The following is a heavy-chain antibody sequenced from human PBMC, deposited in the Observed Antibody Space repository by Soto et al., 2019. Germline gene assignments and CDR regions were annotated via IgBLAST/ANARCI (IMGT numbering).Heavy chain of an antibody. D-gene: IGHD3-16*01. CDR3: GRALARFFGGFPPPPHYGRDV. CDR1: GFTFSSYS. CDR2: ISSSSSYI. J-gene: IGHJ6*02. Sequence: PGGSLRLSCAASGFTFSSYSMNWVRQAPGKGLEWVSSISSSSSYIYYADSVKGRFTISRDNAKNSLYLQMNSLRAEDTAVYYWGRALARFFGGFPPPPHYGRDVGGQGPRVTVSS. V-gene: IGHV3-21*01.